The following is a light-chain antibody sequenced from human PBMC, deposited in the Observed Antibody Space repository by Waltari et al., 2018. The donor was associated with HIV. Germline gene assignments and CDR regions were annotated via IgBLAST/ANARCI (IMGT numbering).Light chain of an antibody. CDR2: SNS. J-gene: IGLJ2*01. Sequence: QSVLTQPPSASGTPGQRVTIPCSGSPPNIGNTSVNWYQPFPGSAPKLLLYSNSQRPLGVPDRFSGSKSGSSASLAISGPQADDEAHYYCASWDDTLGVVFGGGTTLTVL. CDR1: PPNIGNTS. CDR3: ASWDDTLGVV. V-gene: IGLV1-44*01.